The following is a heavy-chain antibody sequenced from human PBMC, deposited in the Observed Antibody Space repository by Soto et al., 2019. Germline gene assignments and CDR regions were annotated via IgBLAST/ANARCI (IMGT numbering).Heavy chain of an antibody. CDR1: GGSISSGGYY. CDR3: ASLTSGYDHYYMDV. J-gene: IGHJ6*03. V-gene: IGHV4-31*03. CDR2: IYHSGST. Sequence: PSETLSLTCTVSGGSISSGGYYWSWIRQHPGKGLEWIGYIYHSGSTYYNPSLKSRVTISVDTSKNQFSLKLSSVTAADTAVYYCASLTSGYDHYYMDVWGKGTTVTVSS. D-gene: IGHD5-12*01.